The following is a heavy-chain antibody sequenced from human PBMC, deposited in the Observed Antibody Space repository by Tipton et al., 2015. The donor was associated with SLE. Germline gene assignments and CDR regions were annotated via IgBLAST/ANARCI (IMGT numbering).Heavy chain of an antibody. CDR2: IYYSGST. D-gene: IGHD3-16*01. CDR3: ARERGTPYYVDD. Sequence: TLSLTCTVSGGSISSGGYYWSWIRQHPGKGLEWIGYIYYSGSTYYNPSLKSRVTISVDTSKNQFSLKLSSVTAADTAVYYCARERGTPYYVDDWGQGTRVTVSS. V-gene: IGHV4-31*03. J-gene: IGHJ4*02. CDR1: GGSISSGGYY.